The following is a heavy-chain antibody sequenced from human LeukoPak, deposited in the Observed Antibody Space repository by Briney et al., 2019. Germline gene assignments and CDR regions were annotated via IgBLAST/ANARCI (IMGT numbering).Heavy chain of an antibody. D-gene: IGHD1-26*01. J-gene: IGHJ4*02. CDR1: GYTFTDYG. Sequence: GASVKVSCKASGYTFTDYGINWVRQTPGQGLEWMGWINIYNGNTYYAQKFQGRVTMTTDTSTSTAYMELRSLRSDDTAVYYCASVVGATIPDYWGQGTLVTVSS. V-gene: IGHV1-18*01. CDR3: ASVVGATIPDY. CDR2: INIYNGNT.